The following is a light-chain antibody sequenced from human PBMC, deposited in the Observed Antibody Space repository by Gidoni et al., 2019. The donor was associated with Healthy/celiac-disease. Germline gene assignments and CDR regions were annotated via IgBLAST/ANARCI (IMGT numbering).Light chain of an antibody. Sequence: DTPTTHPPSSLSASVGDRVTITRRASQSISSHLHWYQQKPGQAPKLLIYAASSLHSGVPSRFSGSGSGTDFTLTISSLQPEDFETYYCQQNYSTPRTFGQGTKLEIK. CDR2: AAS. CDR3: QQNYSTPRT. V-gene: IGKV1-39*01. CDR1: QSISSH. J-gene: IGKJ2*02.